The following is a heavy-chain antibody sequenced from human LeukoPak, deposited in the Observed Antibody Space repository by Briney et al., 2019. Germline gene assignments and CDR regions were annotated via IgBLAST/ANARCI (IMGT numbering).Heavy chain of an antibody. CDR3: AKDVRVGGGGMDV. Sequence: GGSLRLSCAASGFTFSNYGMNWVRQAPGKGLEWVSLISSSGANAYYADSVRGRFTISRDKSKNTVSLQMNSLRGEDTALYYCAKDVRVGGGGMDVWGQGTPVTVSS. V-gene: IGHV3-23*01. J-gene: IGHJ6*02. CDR1: GFTFSNYG. CDR2: ISSSGANA. D-gene: IGHD1-26*01.